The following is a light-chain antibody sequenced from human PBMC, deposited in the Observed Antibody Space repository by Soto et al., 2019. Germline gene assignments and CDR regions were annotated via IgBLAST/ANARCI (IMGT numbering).Light chain of an antibody. CDR3: CSYAAGSTLL. J-gene: IGLJ2*01. CDR1: SSDVGSYNL. Sequence: QSALTQPASVSGSPGQSITISCTGTSSDVGSYNLVSWYQQHPGKVPKLLIYEGSKRPSGDSSRFSGSKSGNTASLPISGLQDADDGDYFCCSYAAGSTLLFGGGTKLTVL. CDR2: EGS. V-gene: IGLV2-23*01.